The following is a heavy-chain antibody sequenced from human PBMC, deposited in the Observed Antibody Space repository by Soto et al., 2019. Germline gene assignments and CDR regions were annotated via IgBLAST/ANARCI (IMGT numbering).Heavy chain of an antibody. J-gene: IGHJ4*02. CDR1: GGTFSSYT. CDR2: IIPILGIA. V-gene: IGHV1-69*02. CDR3: ASRQYCSGGSCYYGIDY. Sequence: QVQLVQSGAEVKKPGSSVKVSCKASGGTFSSYTISWVRQAPGQGLEWMGRIIPILGIANYAQKFQGRVTITAEKSTSTAYMELSSLRSEDTAVYYCASRQYCSGGSCYYGIDYWGQGTLVTVSS. D-gene: IGHD2-15*01.